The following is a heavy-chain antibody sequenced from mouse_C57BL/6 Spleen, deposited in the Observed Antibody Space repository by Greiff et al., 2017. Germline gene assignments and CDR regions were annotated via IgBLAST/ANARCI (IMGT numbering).Heavy chain of an antibody. CDR3: AIYYDYAMDY. D-gene: IGHD2-4*01. V-gene: IGHV1-82*01. J-gene: IGHJ4*01. CDR2: MYPGDGDT. Sequence: QVQLQQSGPELVKPGASVKISCKASGYAFSSSWMNWVKQRPGKGLEWIGRMYPGDGDTNYNGKFKGKATLTADKSSSTAYMQLSSLTSEDSAVYFCAIYYDYAMDYWGQGTSVTVSS. CDR1: GYAFSSSW.